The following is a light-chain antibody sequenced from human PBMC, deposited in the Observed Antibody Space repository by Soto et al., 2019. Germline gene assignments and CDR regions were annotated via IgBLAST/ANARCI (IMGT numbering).Light chain of an antibody. Sequence: EIVLTQSPATLPLSPGESATLSCRASQSVSAYLAWYQQKPGQAPRLLIYDASSRATGIPARFSGSGSGTEFTLTINRLEPEDFAVYYCQQRSGWPPVYSFGQGTKVEIK. V-gene: IGKV3-11*01. CDR3: QQRSGWPPVYS. CDR2: DAS. J-gene: IGKJ2*01. CDR1: QSVSAY.